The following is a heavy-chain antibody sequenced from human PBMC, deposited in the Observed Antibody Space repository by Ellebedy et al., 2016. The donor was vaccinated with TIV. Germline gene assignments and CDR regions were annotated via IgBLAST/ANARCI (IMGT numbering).Heavy chain of an antibody. D-gene: IGHD6-13*01. Sequence: PSETLSLTCSVSGGSISPYFWNWIRQPPGKGLEWIGNIHFNGYTHYNPSLKSRVSVSLDTSKNQFSLTLNSVTAADTAVYYCARRMAAADIGGFDFWGQGAMVIVSS. CDR3: ARRMAAADIGGFDF. CDR2: IHFNGYT. CDR1: GGSISPYF. V-gene: IGHV4-59*08. J-gene: IGHJ3*01.